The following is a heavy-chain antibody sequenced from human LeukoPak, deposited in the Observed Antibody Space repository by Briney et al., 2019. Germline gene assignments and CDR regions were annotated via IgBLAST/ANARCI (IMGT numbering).Heavy chain of an antibody. D-gene: IGHD3-10*01. CDR2: INSDGGSS. CDR1: GFSFNNYA. V-gene: IGHV3-64D*06. CDR3: VKTMVVFGGLIRTDAFDI. J-gene: IGHJ3*02. Sequence: GRPLRLYCSASGFSFNNYAVHWVRQAPGKGLEYVSGINSDGGSSHYADSAKGRFTISRDNSKTALYLQLSSLRPEDTALYYCVKTMVVFGGLIRTDAFDIWGQGTMVTVSS.